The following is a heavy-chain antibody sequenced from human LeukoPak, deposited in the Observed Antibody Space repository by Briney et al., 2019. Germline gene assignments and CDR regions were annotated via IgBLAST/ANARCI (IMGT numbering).Heavy chain of an antibody. CDR1: GYSFTSYW. J-gene: IGHJ6*02. CDR2: IYPGDSDT. CDR3: ARQMPDTAMVGYYYYGMDV. V-gene: IGHV5-51*01. Sequence: GESLKISCKGSGYSFTSYWNGRVRQMPGKGLEWMGIIYPGDSDTRYSPSFQGQVTISADKSISTAYLQWSSLKASDTAMYYCARQMPDTAMVGYYYYGMDVWGQGTTVTVSS. D-gene: IGHD5-18*01.